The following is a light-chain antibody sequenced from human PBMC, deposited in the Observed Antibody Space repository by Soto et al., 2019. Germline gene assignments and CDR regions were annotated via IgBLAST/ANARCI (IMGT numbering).Light chain of an antibody. Sequence: QSVLTQPPSVSGAPGQRVTISCTGSSSNIGAGYDVHWYQQLPDTAPKLLIYGDNNRPSGVPDRFSGSKSGNTASLTISGLQAEDEADYYCSSYSRSTAYVFGTGTKVTVL. CDR2: GDN. CDR3: SSYSRSTAYV. V-gene: IGLV1-40*01. J-gene: IGLJ1*01. CDR1: SSNIGAGYD.